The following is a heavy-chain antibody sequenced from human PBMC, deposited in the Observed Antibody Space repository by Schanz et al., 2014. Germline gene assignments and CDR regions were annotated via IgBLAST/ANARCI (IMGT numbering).Heavy chain of an antibody. D-gene: IGHD3-22*01. J-gene: IGHJ4*02. CDR1: GGTFSSYA. CDR3: ARDYYDSSGYYCCDY. Sequence: QVQLVQSGDEVKKPGASVKVSCKSSGGTFSSYAISWVRQAPGQGLEWMGRIIPILGIATYAQKFQGRLTITADKSTSTAYMELSSLRSEDTAMYDCARDYYDSSGYYCCDYWGQGTLVTVSS. CDR2: IIPILGIA. V-gene: IGHV1-69*04.